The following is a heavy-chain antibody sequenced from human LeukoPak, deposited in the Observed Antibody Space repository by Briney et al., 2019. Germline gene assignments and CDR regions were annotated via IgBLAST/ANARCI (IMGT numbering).Heavy chain of an antibody. Sequence: GRSLRLSCAASGFTFSSYAMHWVRQAPGKGLEWVAVMSYDGSNKYYADSVKGRFTISRDNSKNTLYLQMNSLRAEDTAVYYCARDTYSSGWYPIDYWGQGTLVTVSS. CDR3: ARDTYSSGWYPIDY. D-gene: IGHD6-19*01. V-gene: IGHV3-30-3*01. CDR1: GFTFSSYA. J-gene: IGHJ4*02. CDR2: MSYDGSNK.